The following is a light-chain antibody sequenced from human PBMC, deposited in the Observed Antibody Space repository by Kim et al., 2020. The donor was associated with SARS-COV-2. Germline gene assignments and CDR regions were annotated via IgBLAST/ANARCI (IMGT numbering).Light chain of an antibody. CDR2: KAS. CDR1: QNIYSW. J-gene: IGKJ1*01. CDR3: QHYNGYPA. Sequence: IQMTQSPSTLSASVGDRVTITCRASQNIYSWLAWYQQKPGKAPDLLIYKASSLKSGVPSRFSGSGSGTEFTLTISSLQPDDFATYSCQHYNGYPAFGQGTKVDIK. V-gene: IGKV1-5*03.